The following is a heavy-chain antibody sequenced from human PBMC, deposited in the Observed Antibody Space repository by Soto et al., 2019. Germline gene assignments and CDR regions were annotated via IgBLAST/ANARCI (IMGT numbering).Heavy chain of an antibody. CDR3: ARTPFGYCSSTSCYAGERYNWFDP. CDR2: IYPGDSDT. V-gene: IGHV5-51*01. Sequence: ESLKISCKGSGYNFTSYWIGWVRQMPGKGLEWMGIIYPGDSDTRYSPSFQGQVTISADKSISTAYLQWSSLKASDTAMYYCARTPFGYCSSTSCYAGERYNWFDPWGQGTLVTVSS. J-gene: IGHJ5*02. CDR1: GYNFTSYW. D-gene: IGHD2-2*03.